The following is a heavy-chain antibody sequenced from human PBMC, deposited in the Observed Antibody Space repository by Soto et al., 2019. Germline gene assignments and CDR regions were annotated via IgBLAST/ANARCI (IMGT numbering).Heavy chain of an antibody. D-gene: IGHD6-25*01. CDR1: GGSISSSDFY. CDR2: LYYSGTN. CDR3: AVVDSTGNWFDP. V-gene: IGHV4-39*01. J-gene: IGHJ5*02. Sequence: QLQLQESGPGLVKPSETLYLTCPVAGGSISSSDFYWGWLRQTPGKGPEVTGSLYYSGTNYDSPSLTSRVTISVDTSKNQSTLTLISVTAADMAVYYCAVVDSTGNWFDPWCEGALVTFSS.